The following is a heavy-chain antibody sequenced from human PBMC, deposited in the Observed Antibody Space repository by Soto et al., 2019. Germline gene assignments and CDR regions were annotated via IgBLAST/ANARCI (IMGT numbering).Heavy chain of an antibody. CDR2: INHSGST. CDR3: ARGQSSLLLDC. CDR1: GGSFSAYY. Sequence: QVQLQQWGAGLLKPSETLSLTCAVYGGSFSAYYWSWIRQPPGTGLEWIGEINHSGSTNYNPSLKSRVTISVDTSKNQFSRKLSSVTAADTAVYYCARGQSSLLLDCWGQGILVTVSS. V-gene: IGHV4-34*01. D-gene: IGHD2-8*02. J-gene: IGHJ4*02.